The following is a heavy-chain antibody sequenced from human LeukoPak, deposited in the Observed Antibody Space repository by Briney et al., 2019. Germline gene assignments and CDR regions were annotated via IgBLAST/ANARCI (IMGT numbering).Heavy chain of an antibody. CDR2: IYTTGAT. Sequence: PSETLSLTCTVSGVSISSYYWSWIRQPAGKGLEWIGRIYTTGATNYNPSLKSRVTMSVDTSKNQFSLRLSSVTAADTAVFYCASLIWTYSGSYSSDYWGQGTLVTVSS. V-gene: IGHV4-4*07. CDR1: GVSISSYY. CDR3: ASLIWTYSGSYSSDY. J-gene: IGHJ4*02. D-gene: IGHD1-26*01.